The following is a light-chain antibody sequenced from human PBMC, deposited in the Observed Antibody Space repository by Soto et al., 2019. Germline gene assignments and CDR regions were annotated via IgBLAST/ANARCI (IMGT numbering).Light chain of an antibody. J-gene: IGLJ2*01. CDR3: CSYTGSSTYVV. V-gene: IGLV2-23*01. CDR2: EGS. Sequence: QSALTQPASVSGSPGQSLTISCTGTSGDVGSYNLVSWYQQHPGKAPKLMIYEGSKRPSGVSNRFSGSKSGNTASLTISGLQAEDEADYYCCSYTGSSTYVVFGGGTKLTVL. CDR1: SGDVGSYNL.